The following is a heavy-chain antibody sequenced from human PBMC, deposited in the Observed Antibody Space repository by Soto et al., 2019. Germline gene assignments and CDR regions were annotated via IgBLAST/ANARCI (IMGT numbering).Heavy chain of an antibody. Sequence: GGSLRLSCAASGFTFSSYSMNWVRQAPGKGLEWVSYISSSSSTIYYADSVKGRFTISRDNAKNSLYLQMNSLRAEDTAVYYCARAQVVPAAMYPIYYYYMDVWGKGTTVTVSS. J-gene: IGHJ6*03. D-gene: IGHD2-2*01. V-gene: IGHV3-48*01. CDR1: GFTFSSYS. CDR3: ARAQVVPAAMYPIYYYYMDV. CDR2: ISSSSSTI.